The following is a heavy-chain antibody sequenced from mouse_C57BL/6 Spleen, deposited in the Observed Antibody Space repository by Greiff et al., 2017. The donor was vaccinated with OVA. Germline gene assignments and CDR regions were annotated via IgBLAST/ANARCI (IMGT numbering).Heavy chain of an antibody. D-gene: IGHD2-10*02. J-gene: IGHJ4*01. CDR1: GYTFTSYW. Sequence: VQLQQPGAELVKPGASVKLSCKASGYTFTSYWMHWVKQRPGRGLEWIGRIDPNSGGTKYNEKFKSKATLTVDKPSSTAYMQLSSLTSEDSAVYYCALPKYGKKYYAMDYWGQGTSVTVSS. V-gene: IGHV1-72*01. CDR2: IDPNSGGT. CDR3: ALPKYGKKYYAMDY.